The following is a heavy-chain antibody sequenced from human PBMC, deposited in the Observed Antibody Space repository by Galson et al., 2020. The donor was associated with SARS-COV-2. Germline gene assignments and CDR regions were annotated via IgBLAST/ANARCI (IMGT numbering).Heavy chain of an antibody. Sequence: GGSLSLSCAASGFTFSSYWMSWVRQAPGKGLEWVANIKQDGSEKYYVDSVKGRFTISRDNAKNTLYLQMNSLRAEDTAVYYCARDPGGFTAMVSAGWFDPWGQGTLVTVSS. CDR3: ARDPGGFTAMVSAGWFDP. CDR2: IKQDGSEK. J-gene: IGHJ5*02. D-gene: IGHD5-18*01. CDR1: GFTFSSYW. V-gene: IGHV3-7*01.